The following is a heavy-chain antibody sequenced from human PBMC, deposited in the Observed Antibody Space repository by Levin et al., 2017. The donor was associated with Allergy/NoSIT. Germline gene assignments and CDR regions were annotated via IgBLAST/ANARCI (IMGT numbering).Heavy chain of an antibody. CDR3: ARARILSGYLEY. D-gene: IGHD3-22*01. CDR2: INHSGST. CDR1: GGSFSGYY. Sequence: SETLSLTCAVYGGSFSGYYWSWIRQPPGKGLEWIGEINHSGSTNYNPSLKSRVTISVDTSKNQFSLKLSSVTAADTAVYYCARARILSGYLEYWGQGTLVTVSS. V-gene: IGHV4-34*01. J-gene: IGHJ4*02.